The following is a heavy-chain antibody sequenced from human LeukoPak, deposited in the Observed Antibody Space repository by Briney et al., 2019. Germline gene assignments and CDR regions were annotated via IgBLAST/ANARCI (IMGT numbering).Heavy chain of an antibody. D-gene: IGHD5-24*01. Sequence: GESLRLSCAVSGFTPNKYWIHWVRKVPGKGLVWVARIISDGSGATYADSVKGRFTMSRDNGKNTVYLQMKSLRAEDTVIYYCRMATIRLYYWGQGSLVTVSS. CDR3: RMATIRLYY. V-gene: IGHV3-74*01. CDR2: IISDGSGA. J-gene: IGHJ4*02. CDR1: GFTPNKYW.